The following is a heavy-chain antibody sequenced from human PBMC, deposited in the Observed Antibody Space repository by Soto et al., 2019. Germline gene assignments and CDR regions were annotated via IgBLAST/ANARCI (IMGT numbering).Heavy chain of an antibody. CDR3: AASSYDILPIDY. J-gene: IGHJ4*02. CDR1: GFTFTSSA. CDR2: IVVGSGNT. D-gene: IGHD3-9*01. Sequence: SVKVSCKASGFTFTSSAMQWVRQARGQRLEWIGWIVVGSGNTNYAQKFQERVTITRDMSTSTAYMELSSLRSEDTAVYYCAASSYDILPIDYWGQGTLVTVSS. V-gene: IGHV1-58*02.